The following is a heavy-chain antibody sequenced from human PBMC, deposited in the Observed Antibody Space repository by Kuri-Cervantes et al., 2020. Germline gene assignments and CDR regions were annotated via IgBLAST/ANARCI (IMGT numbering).Heavy chain of an antibody. D-gene: IGHD2-15*01. CDR1: GFTLSGNS. Sequence: GESLKFSCEASGFTLSGNSLTWVRQAPGKGLEWISYISSSSSTIEYAVSVKGRFTISRDNAKNSLYLQMNSLRVEDTAVYYCVKDTQISTGGFFDYWGQGTLVTVSS. CDR3: VKDTQISTGGFFDY. V-gene: IGHV3-48*01. J-gene: IGHJ4*02. CDR2: ISSSSSTI.